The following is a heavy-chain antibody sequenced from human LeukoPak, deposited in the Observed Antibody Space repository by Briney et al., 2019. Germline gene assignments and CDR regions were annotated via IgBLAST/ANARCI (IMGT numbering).Heavy chain of an antibody. Sequence: GGSLRLSCAASGFTFSSYGMHWVRQAPGKGLEWVAVISYDGSNKYYADSVKGRFTISRDNSKNTLYLQMNSLRAEDTAVYYCAKGYLSSFDYWGQGTLVTVSS. CDR2: ISYDGSNK. V-gene: IGHV3-30*18. J-gene: IGHJ4*02. D-gene: IGHD1-14*01. CDR3: AKGYLSSFDY. CDR1: GFTFSSYG.